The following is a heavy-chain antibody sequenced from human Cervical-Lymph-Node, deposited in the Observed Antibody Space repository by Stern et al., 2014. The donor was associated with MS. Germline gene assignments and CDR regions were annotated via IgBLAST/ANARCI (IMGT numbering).Heavy chain of an antibody. J-gene: IGHJ2*01. Sequence: EVQLVESGGGLVQPGGSLRLSCAASGFTFSTYWVSWVRQAPGKGLEWVANIKQDGSEKYYVDSVKGRFTISRDNAKNSLYLQMNSLRAEDTAVYYCATVAAYWYFDLWGRGTLVTVSS. CDR3: ATVAAYWYFDL. CDR2: IKQDGSEK. D-gene: IGHD6-19*01. CDR1: GFTFSTYW. V-gene: IGHV3-7*01.